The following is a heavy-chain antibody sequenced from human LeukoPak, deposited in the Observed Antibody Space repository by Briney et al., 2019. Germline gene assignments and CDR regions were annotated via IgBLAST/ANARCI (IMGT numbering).Heavy chain of an antibody. CDR2: TYYRSKWYN. D-gene: IGHD6-19*01. J-gene: IGHJ4*02. CDR3: ARDFGTTGWHTFDY. Sequence: KPSQTLSLTCVVSGDSVSSKNGAWSWIRQSPSRGLEWLGRTYYRSKWYNDYAESMEGRMTISQDTSKNQYSLHLNSVTPDDTAVYYCARDFGTTGWHTFDYWGQGTLVTVSS. V-gene: IGHV6-1*01. CDR1: GDSVSSKNGA.